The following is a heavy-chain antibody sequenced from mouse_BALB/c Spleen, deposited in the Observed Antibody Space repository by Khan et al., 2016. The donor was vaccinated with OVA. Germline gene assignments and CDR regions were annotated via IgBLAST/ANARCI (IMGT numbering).Heavy chain of an antibody. CDR3: ARTAYYGNYFDA. Sequence: QVQLKESGAELVNPGTSVKLSCKASGYTFTNYWVHWVRQRPGQGLEWIGEIYPGDGRPIYNEKFKNKPSLTVDRSSSTAYMQLSSLTSEDSAVYYCARTAYYGNYFDAWGEGTTLTVSS. J-gene: IGHJ2*01. CDR1: GYTFTNYW. V-gene: IGHV1S81*02. D-gene: IGHD2-10*01. CDR2: IYPGDGRP.